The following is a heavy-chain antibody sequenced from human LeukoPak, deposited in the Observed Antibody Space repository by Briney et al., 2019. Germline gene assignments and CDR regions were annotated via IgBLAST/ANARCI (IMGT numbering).Heavy chain of an antibody. V-gene: IGHV3-43*02. J-gene: IGHJ4*02. CDR2: ISGDGGST. CDR3: AKDISSSRRTFDY. Sequence: GGSLRLSCAASGFTFDDYAMYWVRQAPGKGLEGVSLISGDGGSTYYADSVKGRFTISRDNSKNSLYLQMNSLRTEDTALYHCAKDISSSRRTFDYWGQGTLVTVSA. D-gene: IGHD2-2*01. CDR1: GFTFDDYA.